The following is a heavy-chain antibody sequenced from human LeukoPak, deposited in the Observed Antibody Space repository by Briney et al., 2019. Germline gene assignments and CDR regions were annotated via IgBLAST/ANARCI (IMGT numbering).Heavy chain of an antibody. D-gene: IGHD3-10*01. V-gene: IGHV1-69*13. J-gene: IGHJ4*02. CDR3: ARDLGDSFDY. CDR1: GGTFTNYA. CDR2: IIPIFGTA. Sequence: ASVTVSCTTSGGTFTNYAISWVRQAPGQGLEWMGGIIPIFGTASYAQKFQGRVTITADESTSTAYMELSSLRSEDTAVYYCARDLGDSFDYWGQGTLVTVSS.